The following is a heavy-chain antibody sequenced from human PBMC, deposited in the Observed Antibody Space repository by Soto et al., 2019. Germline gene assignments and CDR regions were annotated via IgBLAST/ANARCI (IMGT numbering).Heavy chain of an antibody. CDR3: AREKSGYYDY. J-gene: IGHJ4*02. D-gene: IGHD3-3*01. V-gene: IGHV1-8*01. Sequence: QVQLVQSGAEVKKPGASVKVSCKASGYTFTSYDINWVRQATGQGPEWMGWMNPNRGNTGYAQNFQGRVTTTRTTSIITVYMELSSLRSEDAVVYYCAREKSGYYDYWGQGTLVTVSS. CDR2: MNPNRGNT. CDR1: GYTFTSYD.